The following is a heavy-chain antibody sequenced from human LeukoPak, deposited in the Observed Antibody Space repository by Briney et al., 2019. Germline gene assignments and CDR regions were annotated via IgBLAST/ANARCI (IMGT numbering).Heavy chain of an antibody. Sequence: GGSLRLSCAASGFTFSSYSMNWVRQAPGKGLEWVSSISSSSSYIYYAVSVKGRFTISRDNAKSSLYLQMNSLRAEDTAVYYCARARGDGYKPFDYWGQGTLVTVSS. V-gene: IGHV3-21*01. CDR3: ARARGDGYKPFDY. CDR1: GFTFSSYS. CDR2: ISSSSSYI. J-gene: IGHJ4*02. D-gene: IGHD5-24*01.